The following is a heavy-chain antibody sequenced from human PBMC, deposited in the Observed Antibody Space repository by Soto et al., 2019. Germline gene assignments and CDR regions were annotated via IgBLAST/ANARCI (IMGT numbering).Heavy chain of an antibody. CDR1: GGSISSGGYS. V-gene: IGHV4-30-2*01. J-gene: IGHJ4*02. Sequence: QLQLQESGSGLVKPSQTLSLTCTVSGGSISSGGYSWSWIRQPPGKGLEWIGYIYHSGSTYYNPSLKVRVTSSVDRSKNQFSLKLSSVTAADTAVYYCASSHAGAHITAAVHWGQGTLVTVSS. CDR2: IYHSGST. CDR3: ASSHAGAHITAAVH. D-gene: IGHD6-13*01.